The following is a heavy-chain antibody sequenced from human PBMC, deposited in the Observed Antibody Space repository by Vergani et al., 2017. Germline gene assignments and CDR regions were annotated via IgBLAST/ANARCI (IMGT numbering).Heavy chain of an antibody. J-gene: IGHJ4*02. D-gene: IGHD5-18*01. Sequence: EVQLVQSGAEVKKPGESLRISCKASGYTFTSHWIGWARQMPGKGLEWIGIIFPSDSDTRYSPPFQGQVTISVDKSITTAYLQWNSLRTSDTAMYYCAKRIGAYSYGLDSWGQGTLVTVSS. CDR3: AKRIGAYSYGLDS. CDR2: IFPSDSDT. V-gene: IGHV5-51*01. CDR1: GYTFTSHW.